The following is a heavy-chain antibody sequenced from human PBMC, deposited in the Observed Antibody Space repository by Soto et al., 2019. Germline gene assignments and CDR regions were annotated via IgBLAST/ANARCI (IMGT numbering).Heavy chain of an antibody. J-gene: IGHJ4*02. Sequence: QITLKESGPTLVKPTQTLTLTCTFSGFSLTTDRVGVGWIRQPPGEALEWLAVIYWDDSKTYRPSLESRLTNTKDTSINPVALTMTNMDSLDTATYYCAHAYGGRSLYWGQGTLVTVSS. CDR1: GFSLTTDRVG. D-gene: IGHD1-26*01. V-gene: IGHV2-5*02. CDR2: IYWDDSK. CDR3: AHAYGGRSLY.